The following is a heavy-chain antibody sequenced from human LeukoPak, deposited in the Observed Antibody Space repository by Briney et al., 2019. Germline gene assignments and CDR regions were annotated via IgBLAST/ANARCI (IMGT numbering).Heavy chain of an antibody. CDR3: ARHFYDSSGYLVNDY. J-gene: IGHJ4*02. V-gene: IGHV4-59*01. D-gene: IGHD3-22*01. CDR1: GGSISGDY. CDR2: IYYSGST. Sequence: KPSETLSLTCTVSGGSISGDYWSWIRQPPGKGLEWIGYIYYSGSTNYNPSLKSRVAISVDTSKNQFSLKLSSVTAADTAVYYCARHFYDSSGYLVNDYWGQGTLVTVSS.